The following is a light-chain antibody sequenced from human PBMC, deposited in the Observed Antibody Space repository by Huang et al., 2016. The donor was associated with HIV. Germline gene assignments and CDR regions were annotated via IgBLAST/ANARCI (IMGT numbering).Light chain of an antibody. Sequence: EIVMTQSPATLSVSPGERATLSCRASQSVSRNLAWYQQKPGQAPRLLFYGASTRATGNPARFSGSGSGTEFTLTISSRQSEDFAVYYCQHYNNWPPWTFGQGTKVEIK. CDR3: QHYNNWPPWT. CDR1: QSVSRN. J-gene: IGKJ1*01. V-gene: IGKV3-15*01. CDR2: GAS.